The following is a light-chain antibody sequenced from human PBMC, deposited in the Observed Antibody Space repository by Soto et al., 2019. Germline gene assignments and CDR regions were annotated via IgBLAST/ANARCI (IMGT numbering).Light chain of an antibody. CDR3: GADHGSGSNFFVV. CDR1: SGYSNYK. CDR2: VGTGGIVG. V-gene: IGLV9-49*01. Sequence: QLVLTQPPSASASLGASVTLTCTLSSGYSNYKVDWYQQRPGKGPRFVMRVGTGGIVGSKGDGIPDRFSVLGSGLNRYLTIKNTQEEAESDYHCGADHGSGSNFFVVFGGGTKLTVL. J-gene: IGLJ2*01.